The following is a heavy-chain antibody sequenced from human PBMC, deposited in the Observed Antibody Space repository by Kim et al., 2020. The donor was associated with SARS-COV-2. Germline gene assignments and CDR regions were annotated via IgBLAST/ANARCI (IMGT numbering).Heavy chain of an antibody. Sequence: YAQKLQGRVTMTTDTSTSTAYMELRRLRSDDTAVYYCARPGVYYYYGMDVWGQGTTVTVSS. J-gene: IGHJ6*02. CDR3: ARPGVYYYYGMDV. D-gene: IGHD7-27*01. V-gene: IGHV1-18*01.